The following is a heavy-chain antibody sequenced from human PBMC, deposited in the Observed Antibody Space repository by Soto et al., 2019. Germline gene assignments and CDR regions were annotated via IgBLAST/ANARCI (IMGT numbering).Heavy chain of an antibody. D-gene: IGHD3-3*01. CDR2: IFYTGST. CDR3: ARDSDFIYYYGMDV. J-gene: IGHJ6*02. Sequence: QVQLQESGPGLVKPSETLSLTCTVSGGSISSDFWSWIRQPPGKGLEWMGDIFYTGSTNYNPSLKIRVNISVDTSKNQFSLEVRSVIAADTAVYYCARDSDFIYYYGMDVWGQGTTVTVSS. V-gene: IGHV4-59*01. CDR1: GGSISSDF.